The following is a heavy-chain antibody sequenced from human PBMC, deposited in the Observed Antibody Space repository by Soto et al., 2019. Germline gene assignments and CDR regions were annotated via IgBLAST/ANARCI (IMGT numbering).Heavy chain of an antibody. CDR2: ISYDGSNK. Sequence: QVQLVESGGGVVQPGRSLRLSCAASGFTFSSYAMHWVRQAPGKGLEWVAVISYDGSNKYYADSVKGRFTISRDNSKNTLYVQMNSLRAEDTAVYYCARDPQSGYSGSYFPFDYWGQGTLVTVSS. J-gene: IGHJ4*02. D-gene: IGHD1-26*01. CDR1: GFTFSSYA. V-gene: IGHV3-30-3*01. CDR3: ARDPQSGYSGSYFPFDY.